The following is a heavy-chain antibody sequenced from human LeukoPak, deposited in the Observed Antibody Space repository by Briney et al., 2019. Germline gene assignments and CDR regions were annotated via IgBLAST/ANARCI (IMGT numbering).Heavy chain of an antibody. CDR2: INTNTGNP. Sequence: ASVKVSCKASGYTFTSYAMNWGRQAPGQGLEWMGWINTNTGNPTYAQGFTGRFVFSLETSVSTAYLQISSLKAEDTAVYYCARDLWSSSRQDTDYWGQGTLVTVSS. J-gene: IGHJ4*02. D-gene: IGHD6-13*01. V-gene: IGHV7-4-1*02. CDR1: GYTFTSYA. CDR3: ARDLWSSSRQDTDY.